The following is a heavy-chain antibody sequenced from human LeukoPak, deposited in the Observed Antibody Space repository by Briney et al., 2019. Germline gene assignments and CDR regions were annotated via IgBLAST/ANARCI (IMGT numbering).Heavy chain of an antibody. Sequence: ETLSLTCAVSGGSISSSNWWSWVRPPPGKGLEWVSVISGGAVNTYYADSVKGRFTISRDNSKNTLYLKMNSLRAEDTAVYYCAKALLNNWTYVVSYDYWGQGTLVTVSS. D-gene: IGHD1-7*01. CDR1: GGSISSSN. CDR3: AKALLNNWTYVVSYDY. J-gene: IGHJ4*02. V-gene: IGHV3-23*01. CDR2: ISGGAVNT.